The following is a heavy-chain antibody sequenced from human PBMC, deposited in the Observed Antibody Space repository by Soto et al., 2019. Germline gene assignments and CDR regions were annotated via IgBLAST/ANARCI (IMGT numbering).Heavy chain of an antibody. Sequence: SVKLSCKTFGGTFSSYAISRVRQAPRQGLEWMGGIIPIFGTANYAQKFQGRVTITADESTSTAYMELSSLRSEDTAVYYCAREIVYNGSGALFQHWGQGTPVTVSS. D-gene: IGHD3-10*01. J-gene: IGHJ1*01. CDR3: AREIVYNGSGALFQH. CDR2: IIPIFGTA. V-gene: IGHV1-69*13. CDR1: GGTFSSYA.